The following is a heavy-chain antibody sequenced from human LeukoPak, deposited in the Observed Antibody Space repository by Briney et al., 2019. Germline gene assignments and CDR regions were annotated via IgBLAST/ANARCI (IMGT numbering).Heavy chain of an antibody. D-gene: IGHD6-19*01. CDR1: GFTFSSHA. CDR3: AKETGYSSGWYLDY. V-gene: IGHV3-23*01. CDR2: ISGSGGST. Sequence: PGGSLRLSCAASGFTFSSHAMSWVRQAPGKGLEWVSAISGSGGSTYHADSVKGRFTISRDNSKNTLYLQMNSLRAEDTAVYYCAKETGYSSGWYLDYWGQGTLVTVSS. J-gene: IGHJ4*02.